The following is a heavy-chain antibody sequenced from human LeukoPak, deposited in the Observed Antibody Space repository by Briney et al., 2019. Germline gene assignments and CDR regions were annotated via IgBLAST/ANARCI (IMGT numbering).Heavy chain of an antibody. CDR2: MSYDGSNK. V-gene: IGHV3-30*04. CDR3: ARDRSLDY. J-gene: IGHJ4*02. D-gene: IGHD6-19*01. Sequence: PGRSLRLSCAASGFTFSSYATHWVRQAPGKGLEWVAVMSYDGSNKYYADSVKGRFTISRDNSKNTLYLQMNSLRGEDTAVYYCARDRSLDYWGQGTLVTVSS. CDR1: GFTFSSYA.